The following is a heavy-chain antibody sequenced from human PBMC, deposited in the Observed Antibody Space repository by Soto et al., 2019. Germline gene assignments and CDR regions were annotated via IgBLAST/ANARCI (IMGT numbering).Heavy chain of an antibody. CDR2: ISSSSVTI. D-gene: IGHD2-15*01. V-gene: IGHV3-48*02. CDR1: GFTFSTYS. Sequence: VQVEESGGGLVQPGGSLRLSCAASGFTFSTYSLNWVRQAPGKGLEWVSYISSSSVTINYADSVKGRFTISRDNAKNSLYLQMNSLRDEDTAVYYCARDRLGCSGGGCYSGYYGMDVWGQGTTVTVSS. CDR3: ARDRLGCSGGGCYSGYYGMDV. J-gene: IGHJ6*02.